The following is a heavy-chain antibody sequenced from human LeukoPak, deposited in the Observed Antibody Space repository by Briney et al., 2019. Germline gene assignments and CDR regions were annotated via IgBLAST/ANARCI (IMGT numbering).Heavy chain of an antibody. Sequence: ASVKVSCTTSAYTFTNFRIHWVRQAPGQGFEWMGWIGPSNNYTEYEQKLQGRPTLTTDTSTTTAHMELRSLTFDDTAIYYCARDSYYGGHYSFFEHWGQGTLVTVSS. J-gene: IGHJ4*02. V-gene: IGHV1-18*01. CDR3: ARDSYYGGHYSFFEH. D-gene: IGHD4/OR15-4a*01. CDR1: AYTFTNFR. CDR2: IGPSNNYT.